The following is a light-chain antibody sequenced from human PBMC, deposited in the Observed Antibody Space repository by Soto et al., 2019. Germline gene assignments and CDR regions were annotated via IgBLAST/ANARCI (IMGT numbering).Light chain of an antibody. CDR1: QSVGSTY. J-gene: IGKJ3*01. V-gene: IGKV3-20*01. CDR2: GVS. CDR3: QQYGTSPLT. Sequence: EIVLTQSPGTLSLSPGERATLFCRASQSVGSTYLAWYQQKGGQAPKLLIYGVSSRATGIPDRFSGSGSGTDFTLTISRLEPEDFAVYYCQQYGTSPLTFGPGTRVDI.